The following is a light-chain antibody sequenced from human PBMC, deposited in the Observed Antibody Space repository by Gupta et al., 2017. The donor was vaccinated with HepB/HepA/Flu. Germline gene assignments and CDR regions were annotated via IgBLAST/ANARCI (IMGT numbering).Light chain of an antibody. V-gene: IGLV8-61*01. CDR1: SGSVSTSYY. J-gene: IGLJ2*01. CDR3: VLYMGSGPQVV. CDR2: NTK. Sequence: QTVVTKEPSFSVSPGATVTLTFGLSSGSVSTSYYPCWCQQTPGQAPRTLIYNTKTRASEVPDRFSGSILGNKTALTITGAQADDECDYYCVLYMGSGPQVVFGGGTKVTVL.